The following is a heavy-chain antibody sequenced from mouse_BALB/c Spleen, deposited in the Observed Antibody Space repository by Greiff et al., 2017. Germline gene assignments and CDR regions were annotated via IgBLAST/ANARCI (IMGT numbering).Heavy chain of an antibody. J-gene: IGHJ4*01. CDR3: ALYGNYDAMDY. CDR1: GFNIKDYY. Sequence: VQLQQSGAELVRPGALVKLSCKASGFNIKDYYMHWVKQRPDQGLEWIGWIDPANGNTLSDPQFQGKASITADPSSNTAYLQLSILTSEDTAVYYCALYGNYDAMDYWGQGTSVTGSA. V-gene: IGHV14-1*02. D-gene: IGHD2-10*02. CDR2: IDPANGNT.